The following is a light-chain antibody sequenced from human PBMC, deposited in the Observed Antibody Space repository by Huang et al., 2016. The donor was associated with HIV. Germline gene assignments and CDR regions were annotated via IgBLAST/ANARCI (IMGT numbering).Light chain of an antibody. CDR2: AAS. CDR1: QDIKNY. CDR3: QKYDSVPRT. J-gene: IGKJ1*01. V-gene: IGKV1-27*01. Sequence: DIQMTQYPSSLSASVGDMVTITCRASQDIKNYLAWYQQKAGQVPKLLIYAASSLQSGVPSRFSGSGSGTDFTLSIISLQPEDVAIYYCQKYDSVPRTFGQGTKVDIK.